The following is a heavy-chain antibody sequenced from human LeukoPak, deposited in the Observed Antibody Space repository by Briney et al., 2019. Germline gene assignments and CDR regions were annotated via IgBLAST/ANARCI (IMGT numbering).Heavy chain of an antibody. CDR2: ISDTGGNT. CDR1: GFTFSTYA. D-gene: IGHD1/OR15-1a*01. CDR3: AKGRTNDY. Sequence: SGGSLRLSCAASGFTFSTYAMSWVRQTPERGLEWVSAISDTGGNTFYADSVKGQFTISRDNSKNTLYLQMNSLRAEDTAIYYCAKGRTNDYWGQGTLVTVSS. V-gene: IGHV3-23*01. J-gene: IGHJ4*02.